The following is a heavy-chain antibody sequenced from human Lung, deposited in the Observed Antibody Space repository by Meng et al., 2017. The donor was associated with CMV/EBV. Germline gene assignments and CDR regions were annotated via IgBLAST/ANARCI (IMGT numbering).Heavy chain of an antibody. CDR2: IYPRDSDV. J-gene: IGHJ4*02. CDR1: GYFFPNYW. CDR3: ARFQINTVEWFDK. D-gene: IGHD3-3*01. Sequence: CQGSGYFFPNYWIGWVRQMPGKGLEWMAMIYPRDSDVRYSPSFRGQVTVSVDKAINTAYLQWASLKTSDTAIYYCARFQINTVEWFDKWGQGTLVTVSS. V-gene: IGHV5-51*01.